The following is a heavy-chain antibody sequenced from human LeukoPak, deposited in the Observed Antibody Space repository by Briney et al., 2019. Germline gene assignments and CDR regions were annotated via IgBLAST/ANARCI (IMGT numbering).Heavy chain of an antibody. CDR2: ISSSSTTI. V-gene: IGHV3-48*02. D-gene: IGHD6-13*01. CDR3: ARDQSSSWYVAWFDP. Sequence: GGSLRLSCAASGFTFSSYSMNWVRQAPGKGLEWVSYISSSSTTIYYADSVKGRFTISRDNAKNSLYLQMNSLRDEDTAVYYCARDQSSSWYVAWFDPWGQGTLVTVSS. J-gene: IGHJ5*02. CDR1: GFTFSSYS.